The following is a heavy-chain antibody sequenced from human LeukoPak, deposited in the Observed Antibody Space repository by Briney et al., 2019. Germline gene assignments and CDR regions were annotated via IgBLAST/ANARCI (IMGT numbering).Heavy chain of an antibody. V-gene: IGHV1-69*04. Sequence: SVKVSRKASGGPFHTYAISWVRLVPGQGLEWMGRVVPASEISTYAQKFLGRVTITAGYSASTVYMELSGLRSDDTATYYCARVGYTRGPLPYGMDVWGQGTTVTV. CDR1: GGPFHTYA. J-gene: IGHJ6*02. D-gene: IGHD3-16*02. CDR3: ARVGYTRGPLPYGMDV. CDR2: VVPASEIS.